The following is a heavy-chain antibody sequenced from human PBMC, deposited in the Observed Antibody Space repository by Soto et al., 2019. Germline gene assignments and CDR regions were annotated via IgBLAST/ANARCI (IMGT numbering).Heavy chain of an antibody. V-gene: IGHV3-33*06. CDR1: GFTLSNYG. D-gene: IGHD3-3*02. CDR3: AKSYGDTWKHYYFDY. CDR2: IWYEGTTK. Sequence: SLRLSCVASGFTLSNYGMHWVRQAPGKGLEWISLIWYEGTTKYSTDSMKGRFSISRDHSKSTLYLQMNSLRAEDTALYYCAKSYGDTWKHYYFDYWGQGTLVTVSS. J-gene: IGHJ4*02.